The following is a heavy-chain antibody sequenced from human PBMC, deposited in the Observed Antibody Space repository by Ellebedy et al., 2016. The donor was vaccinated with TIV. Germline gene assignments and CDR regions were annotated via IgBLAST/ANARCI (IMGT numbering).Heavy chain of an antibody. Sequence: GESLKISCAASGFTFSNYAMGWVRQTPGKGLEWVSGIYGSGRTTYYSDSVKGRFTISRDNSWDMLYLQMNSLSAEDTAIYYCAKDQVGGDGRWVFDIWGQGTMVTVSS. CDR3: AKDQVGGDGRWVFDI. V-gene: IGHV3-23*01. D-gene: IGHD3-16*01. J-gene: IGHJ3*02. CDR1: GFTFSNYA. CDR2: IYGSGRTT.